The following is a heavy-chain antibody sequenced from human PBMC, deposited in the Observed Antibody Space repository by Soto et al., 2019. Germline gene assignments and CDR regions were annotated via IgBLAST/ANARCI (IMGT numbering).Heavy chain of an antibody. Sequence: QVQLVESGGGVVQPGRSLGLSCAVSGFPFSGYGMHWARQAPGQGLEWVAVISYDGSNKYYADSVKGRFTISRDNSKNTLYLQMNSLRPDDTAVYYCAKDLVYGINFDYYGMDVW. CDR3: AKDLVYGINFDYYGMDV. CDR1: GFPFSGYG. J-gene: IGHJ6*01. V-gene: IGHV3-30*18. CDR2: ISYDGSNK. D-gene: IGHD1-20*01.